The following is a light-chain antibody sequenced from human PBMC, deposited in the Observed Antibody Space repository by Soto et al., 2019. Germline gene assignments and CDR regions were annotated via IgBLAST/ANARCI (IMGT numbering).Light chain of an antibody. CDR2: DAS. CDR1: QSVSSY. V-gene: IGKV3-11*01. J-gene: IGKJ4*02. Sequence: EIVLTQSPATLSLSPGERATLSCRASQSVSSYLAWYQQKPGQAPRLLIYDASNRATGIPARFSGSGSGTDFTLTISSLEPEVFGVYYCQQRSNWPGFGGGTKVEIK. CDR3: QQRSNWPG.